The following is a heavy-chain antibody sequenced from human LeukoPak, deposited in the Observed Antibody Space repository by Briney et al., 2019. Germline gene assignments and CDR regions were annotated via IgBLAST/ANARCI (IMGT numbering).Heavy chain of an antibody. CDR3: ARGAGSYYNYYFDY. D-gene: IGHD3-10*01. V-gene: IGHV4-59*01. CDR2: IYYSGST. Sequence: SETLSLTCTVSGGSISSYYWSWVRQPPGKGLEWIGYIYYSGSTNYNPSLKSRVTISVDTSKNQFSLKLSSVTAADTAVYYCARGAGSYYNYYFDYWGQGTLATVSS. J-gene: IGHJ4*02. CDR1: GGSISSYY.